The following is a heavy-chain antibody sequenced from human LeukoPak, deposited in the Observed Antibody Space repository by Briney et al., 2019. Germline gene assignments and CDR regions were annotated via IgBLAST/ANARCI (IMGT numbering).Heavy chain of an antibody. V-gene: IGHV4-39*07. J-gene: IGHJ4*02. D-gene: IGHD2-15*01. CDR3: ARGGLVGTFDY. CDR1: GGSISSSSYY. Sequence: SETLSLTCTVSGGSISSSSYYWGWIRQPPGKGLEWIGSIYYSGSTYYNPSLKSRVTISVDTSKNHFSLKLTSVTAADTAMYYCARGGLVGTFDYWGQGTLVTVSS. CDR2: IYYSGST.